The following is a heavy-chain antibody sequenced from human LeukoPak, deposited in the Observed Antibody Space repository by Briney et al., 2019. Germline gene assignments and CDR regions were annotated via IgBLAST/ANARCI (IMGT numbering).Heavy chain of an antibody. V-gene: IGHV4-59*10. CDR2: IYTSGST. J-gene: IGHJ3*02. D-gene: IGHD3-3*01. CDR1: GGSFSGYY. CDR3: ARADWSGYYDAFDI. Sequence: SETLSLTCAVYGGSFSGYYWSWIRQPAGKGLEWIGRIYTSGSTNYNPSLKSRVTMPVDTSKNQFSLKLSSVTAADTAVYYCARADWSGYYDAFDIWGQGTMVTVSS.